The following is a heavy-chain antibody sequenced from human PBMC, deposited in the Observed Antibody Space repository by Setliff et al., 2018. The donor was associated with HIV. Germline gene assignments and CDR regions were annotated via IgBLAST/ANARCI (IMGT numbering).Heavy chain of an antibody. J-gene: IGHJ4*02. CDR1: GGSVGSGSYY. CDR2: IYYSGNT. CDR3: ARDTPGYGDSNDF. D-gene: IGHD4-17*01. V-gene: IGHV4-61*01. Sequence: SETLSLTCTVSGGSVGSGSYYWSWIRQPPGKGLEWIGYIYYSGNTNYNPSLKSRVTLSIDTSKNQFSLNLHSVTAADTAVYYCARDTPGYGDSNDFWGQGTLVTVS.